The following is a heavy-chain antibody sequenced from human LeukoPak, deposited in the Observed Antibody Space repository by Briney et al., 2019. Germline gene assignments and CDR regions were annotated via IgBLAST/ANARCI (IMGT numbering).Heavy chain of an antibody. CDR1: GFTVSSNY. CDR2: IYSGGST. CDR3: ARDSGYYGSGSGAFDI. V-gene: IGHV3-66*02. Sequence: GGSLRLSCAASGFTVSSNYMSWVRQAPGKGLEWVSVIYSGGSTYYADSVKGRFTISRDNSKNTLYLQMNSLRAEDTAVYYCARDSGYYGSGSGAFDIWGQGTMVTVSS. D-gene: IGHD3-10*01. J-gene: IGHJ3*02.